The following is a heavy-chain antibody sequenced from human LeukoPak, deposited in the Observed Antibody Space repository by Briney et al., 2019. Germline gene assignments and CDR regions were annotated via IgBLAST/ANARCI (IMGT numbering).Heavy chain of an antibody. CDR1: GFTISSYS. V-gene: IGHV3-48*01. D-gene: IGHD2/OR15-2a*01. J-gene: IGHJ2*01. CDR3: ARDRDYCCKLGPDDVWYFDL. Sequence: GSLSFSCAASGFTISSYSMNWLRQAPGKGLKWVSKISNSSSTINYEDSLKGRFTMSRDNAKKSRFMQMRSLRAEDTAVYYCARDRDYCCKLGPDDVWYFDLWGRGTLVTVSS. CDR2: ISNSSSTI.